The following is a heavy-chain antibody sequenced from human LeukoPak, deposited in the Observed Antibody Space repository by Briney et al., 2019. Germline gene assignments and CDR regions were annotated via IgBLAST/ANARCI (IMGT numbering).Heavy chain of an antibody. CDR2: IIPIFGTA. J-gene: IGHJ4*02. V-gene: IGHV1-69*05. CDR3: ARDSSHDSSGLIFDY. Sequence: GASVKVSCKASGGTFSSYAISWVRQAPGQGLEWMGGIIPIFGTANYAQKLQGRVMITTDESTSTAYMVLSSLRSEDTAVYYCARDSSHDSSGLIFDYWGQGTLVTVSS. D-gene: IGHD3-22*01. CDR1: GGTFSSYA.